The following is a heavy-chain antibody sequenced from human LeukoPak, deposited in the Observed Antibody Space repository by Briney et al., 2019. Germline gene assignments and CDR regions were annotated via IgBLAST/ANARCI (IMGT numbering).Heavy chain of an antibody. J-gene: IGHJ4*02. D-gene: IGHD3-22*01. Sequence: GGSLRLSCAASGFTFSSYSMNWVRQAPGKGLEWVSYISSSSSTIYYADSVKGRFTISRDNAKNSLYLQMNSLRAEDTAVYYCAISYYYDSSGYPHWGQGTLVTVSS. CDR3: AISYYYDSSGYPH. V-gene: IGHV3-48*04. CDR1: GFTFSSYS. CDR2: ISSSSSTI.